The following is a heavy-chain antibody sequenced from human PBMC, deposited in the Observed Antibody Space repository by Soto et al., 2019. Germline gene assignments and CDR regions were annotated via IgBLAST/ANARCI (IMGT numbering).Heavy chain of an antibody. V-gene: IGHV5-10-1*01. Sequence: PGESLKISCRGSGYSFTSYWISWVRQMPGKGLEWMGKIDPSDSYTDYGPSLQSHVTISVDKSISTAYLQWSGLKASDSAMYYCARVPTYYYYGMDVWGQGTPVTVSS. J-gene: IGHJ6*02. CDR2: IDPSDSYT. CDR1: GYSFTSYW. CDR3: ARVPTYYYYGMDV.